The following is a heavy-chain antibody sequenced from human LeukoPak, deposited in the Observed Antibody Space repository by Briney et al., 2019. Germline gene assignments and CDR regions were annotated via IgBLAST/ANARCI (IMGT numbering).Heavy chain of an antibody. CDR3: AKDISYGYGQLSVYYFDY. J-gene: IGHJ4*02. V-gene: IGHV3-9*01. CDR2: ISWNSGSI. D-gene: IGHD5-18*01. Sequence: PGGSLRLSCAASGFTFDDYAMHWVRQAPGKGLEWVSGISWNSGSIGYADSVKGRFTISRDNAKNSLYLQMNSLGAEDTALYYCAKDISYGYGQLSVYYFDYWGQGTLVTVSS. CDR1: GFTFDDYA.